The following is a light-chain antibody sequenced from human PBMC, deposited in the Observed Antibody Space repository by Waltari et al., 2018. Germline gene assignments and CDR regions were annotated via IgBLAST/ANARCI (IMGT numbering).Light chain of an antibody. V-gene: IGLV2-14*01. J-gene: IGLJ2*01. Sequence: QSALTQPASVSGSPGQSITISCTGTSSDVGRYNYVSWYRQHPGEVPKLMIYDVTNRPSGVSNRFSGSKSGDTASLTISGLQAEDEADYYCSSYTTSSTVVFGGGTKLTVL. CDR3: SSYTTSSTVV. CDR2: DVT. CDR1: SSDVGRYNY.